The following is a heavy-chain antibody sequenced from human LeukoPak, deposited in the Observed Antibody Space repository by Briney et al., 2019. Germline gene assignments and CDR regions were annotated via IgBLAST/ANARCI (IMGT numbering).Heavy chain of an antibody. J-gene: IGHJ6*02. V-gene: IGHV1-46*01. D-gene: IGHD3-9*01. Sequence: ASVKVSCKASGYTFTGYYMHWVRQAPGQGLEWMGIINPSGGSTSYAQKFQGRVTMTRDTSTSTVYMELSSLRSEDTAVYYCARVSLPGYFDWLPIYYYGMDVWGQGTTVTVSS. CDR2: INPSGGST. CDR3: ARVSLPGYFDWLPIYYYGMDV. CDR1: GYTFTGYY.